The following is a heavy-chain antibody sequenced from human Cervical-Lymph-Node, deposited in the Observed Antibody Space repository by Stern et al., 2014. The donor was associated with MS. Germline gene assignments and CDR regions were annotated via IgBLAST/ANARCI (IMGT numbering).Heavy chain of an antibody. V-gene: IGHV2-5*02. CDR1: GFSLTTTGVS. D-gene: IGHD7-27*01. J-gene: IGHJ4*02. CDR3: VHSDVWGFFDY. CDR2: IYWDDDK. Sequence: QVTLKESGPTVVKPTQTLTLTCTFSGFSLTTTGVSVGWIRQPPGKALEWLALIYWDDDKRYSPSLKSRLTITKDTSKSQVVLTLTNVDPVDTATYHCVHSDVWGFFDYWGQGSLVTVSS.